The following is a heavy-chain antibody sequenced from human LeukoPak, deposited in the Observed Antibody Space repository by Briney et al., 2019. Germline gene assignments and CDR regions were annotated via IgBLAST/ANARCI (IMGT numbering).Heavy chain of an antibody. V-gene: IGHV4-30-4*01. J-gene: IGHJ4*02. CDR1: GGSISSGDYY. D-gene: IGHD3-22*01. CDR3: ARRGWYYDSSGYYYVGYFDY. CDR2: IYYSGST. Sequence: PSETLSLTCTVSGGSISSGDYYWSWIRQPPGKGLEWIGYIYYSGSTYYNPSLKSRVTISVDTSKNQFSLKLSSVTAADTAVYYCARRGWYYDSSGYYYVGYFDYWGQGTLVTVSS.